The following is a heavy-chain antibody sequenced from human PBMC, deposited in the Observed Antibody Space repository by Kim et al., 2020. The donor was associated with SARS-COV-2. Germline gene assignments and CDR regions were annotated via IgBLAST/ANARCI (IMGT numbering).Heavy chain of an antibody. D-gene: IGHD3-22*01. CDR1: GFTFSSYS. CDR3: ARAGEHTYYYDSSGYRGTYYYYYGMDV. J-gene: IGHJ6*02. CDR2: ISSSSSYI. Sequence: GGSLRLSCAASGFTFSSYSMNWVRQAPGKGLEWVSSISSSSSYIYYADSVKGRFTISRDNAKNSLYLQMNSLRAEDTAVYYCARAGEHTYYYDSSGYRGTYYYYYGMDVWGQGTTVTVSS. V-gene: IGHV3-21*01.